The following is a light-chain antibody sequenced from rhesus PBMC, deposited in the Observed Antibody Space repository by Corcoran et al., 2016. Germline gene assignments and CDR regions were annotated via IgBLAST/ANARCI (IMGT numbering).Light chain of an antibody. Sequence: DIQMTQSPSSLSASVGDRISTTCRASQGISNWLAWYQQKPGNAPKLLIYKASSLQSGGPSRFSGSGSGTDFTLTIRSLQPEDFATYYCQQYNSAPYSFGQGTKVEIK. CDR1: QGISNW. J-gene: IGKJ2*01. CDR3: QQYNSAPYS. CDR2: KAS. V-gene: IGKV1-21*01.